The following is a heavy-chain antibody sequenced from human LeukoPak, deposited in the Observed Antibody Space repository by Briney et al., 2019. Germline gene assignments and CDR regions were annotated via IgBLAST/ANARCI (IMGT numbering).Heavy chain of an antibody. V-gene: IGHV3-21*03. CDR1: EFTFSSYN. Sequence: GGSLRLSCVASEFTFSSYNMNWVRQAPGKGLEWLSSINPSSSYINYADSVKGRFTISRDNAKNSVYLQMSSLKTEDTAVYYCTTSPYDNQMEPGAANNDYWGQGTLVTVSS. J-gene: IGHJ4*02. CDR2: INPSSSYI. CDR3: TTSPYDNQMEPGAANNDY. D-gene: IGHD3-9*01.